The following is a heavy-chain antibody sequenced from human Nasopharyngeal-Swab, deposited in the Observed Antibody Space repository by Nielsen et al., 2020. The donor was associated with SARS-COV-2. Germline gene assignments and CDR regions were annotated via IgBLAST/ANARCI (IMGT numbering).Heavy chain of an antibody. V-gene: IGHV3-21*01. Sequence: GGSLRPSCAASGFTFSSYSMNWVRKAPGKGLEWVSSISSSSYIYYADSVKGRFTISRDNAKNSLYLQMNSLRAEDTAVYYCARVRSLAGHDAFDIWGQGTMVTVSS. J-gene: IGHJ3*02. CDR2: ISSSSYI. CDR3: ARVRSLAGHDAFDI. D-gene: IGHD6-19*01. CDR1: GFTFSSYS.